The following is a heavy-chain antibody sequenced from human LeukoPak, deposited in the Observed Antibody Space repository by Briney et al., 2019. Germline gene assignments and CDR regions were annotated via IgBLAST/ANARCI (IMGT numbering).Heavy chain of an antibody. CDR1: GFTFSSYS. J-gene: IGHJ4*02. Sequence: GVSLRLSCAASGFTFSSYSMNWVRQAPGKGLEWVSSISSSSSYIYYADSVKGRFTISRDNAKNSLYLQMNSLRAEDTAVYYCARGLGQLISHFDYWGQGTLVTVSS. V-gene: IGHV3-21*01. D-gene: IGHD3-16*01. CDR3: ARGLGQLISHFDY. CDR2: ISSSSSYI.